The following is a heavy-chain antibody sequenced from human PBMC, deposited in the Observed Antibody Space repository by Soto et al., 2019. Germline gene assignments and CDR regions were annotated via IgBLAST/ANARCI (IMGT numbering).Heavy chain of an antibody. Sequence: EVQLLESGGGLVQPGGSLRLSCAASGFTFSSYAMSWVRRLPGKGLEWVSAISGSGGSTYYADSVKGRFTISRDNSKNTLYLQMNSLRAEDTAVYYCAKDDQWELLPFDYWGQGTLVTVSS. CDR1: GFTFSSYA. V-gene: IGHV3-23*01. CDR2: ISGSGGST. CDR3: AKDDQWELLPFDY. J-gene: IGHJ4*02. D-gene: IGHD1-26*01.